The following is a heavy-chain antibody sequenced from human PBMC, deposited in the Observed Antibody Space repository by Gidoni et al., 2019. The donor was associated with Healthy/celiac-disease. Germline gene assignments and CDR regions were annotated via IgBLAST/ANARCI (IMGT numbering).Heavy chain of an antibody. D-gene: IGHD3-3*01. V-gene: IGHV4-59*01. Sequence: QVQLQESGPGLVKPSETLSLTCTVSGGSISSYYWSWIRQPPGKGLEWIGYIYYSGSTNYNPSLKSRVTISVDTSKNQFSLKLSSVTAADTAVYYCARERHDFWSGPIGMDVWGQGTTVTVSS. J-gene: IGHJ6*02. CDR1: GGSISSYY. CDR2: IYYSGST. CDR3: ARERHDFWSGPIGMDV.